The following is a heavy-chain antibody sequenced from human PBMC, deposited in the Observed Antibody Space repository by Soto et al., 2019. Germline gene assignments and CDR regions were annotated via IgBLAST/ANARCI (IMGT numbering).Heavy chain of an antibody. V-gene: IGHV4-61*01. CDR3: ARAPSDPDAFDI. CDR2: IYYSGST. J-gene: IGHJ3*02. CDR1: GGSVSSGSYY. Sequence: SETLSLTCTVSGGSVSSGSYYWSWIRQPPGKGLEWIGYIYYSGSTNYNPSLKSRVTISVDTSKNQFSLKLSSVTAADTAVYYCARAPSDPDAFDIWGQGTMVTVSS.